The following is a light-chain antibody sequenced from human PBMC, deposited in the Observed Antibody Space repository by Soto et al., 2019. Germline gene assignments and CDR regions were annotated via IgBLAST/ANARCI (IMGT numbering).Light chain of an antibody. J-gene: IGKJ4*01. CDR1: QSVSSSY. CDR3: HQYGSSRLT. V-gene: IGKV3-20*01. CDR2: GAS. Sequence: EIVLTQSPGTLSLSPGERATLSCRASQSVSSSYLAWYQQQPGQAPRLLIYGASSRATGIPDRFSGSGSGTDLTVTISSLEPEDFAVYYCHQYGSSRLTFGGGTKVEIK.